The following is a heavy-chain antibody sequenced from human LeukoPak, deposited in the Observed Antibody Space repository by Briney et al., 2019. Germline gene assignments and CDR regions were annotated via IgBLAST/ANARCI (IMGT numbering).Heavy chain of an antibody. CDR2: IYYSGST. J-gene: IGHJ4*02. CDR3: ASTPYDCRGYYYVWGGY. D-gene: IGHD3-22*01. V-gene: IGHV4-39*01. CDR1: GGSISSSSYY. Sequence: SETLSLTCTVSGGSISSSSYYWGWIRQPPGKGLDWIGSIYYSGSTYYNPSLKSRVTISVDTSKTQFSLKLSSVPAADTAVYYCASTPYDCRGYYYVWGGYWGQGTLVTVSS.